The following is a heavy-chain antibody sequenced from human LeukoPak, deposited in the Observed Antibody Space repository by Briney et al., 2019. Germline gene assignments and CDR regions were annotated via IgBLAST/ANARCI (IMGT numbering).Heavy chain of an antibody. CDR2: ISAYNGNT. CDR3: AKDWHILTGRNCFDP. D-gene: IGHD3-9*01. J-gene: IGHJ5*02. CDR1: GYTFTSCA. V-gene: IGHV1-18*01. Sequence: ASVKVSCKASGYTFTSCAISWVRQAPGQGLEWMGWISAYNGNTNYAQKLQGRVTMSTDTSTSTAYMELRSLRFDDTAIYYCAKDWHILTGRNCFDPWGQGTLVTVSS.